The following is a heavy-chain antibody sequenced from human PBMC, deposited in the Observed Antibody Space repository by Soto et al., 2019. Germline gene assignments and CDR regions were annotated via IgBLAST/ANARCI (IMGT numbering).Heavy chain of an antibody. CDR2: IHHGGTT. D-gene: IGHD3-3*01. Sequence: SETLSLICTVSGGSITTHTHYWAWIRQTPGEGLEWIATIHHGGTTYYNPSLESRVTISVDTSKNQFALKLSSVTAADTAVYYGARLRFDFWAFDIWGQGTKVTVSS. CDR1: GGSITTHTHY. V-gene: IGHV4-39*01. CDR3: ARLRFDFWAFDI. J-gene: IGHJ3*02.